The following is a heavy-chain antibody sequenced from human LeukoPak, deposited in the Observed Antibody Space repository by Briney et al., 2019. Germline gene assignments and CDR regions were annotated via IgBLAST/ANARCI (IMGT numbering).Heavy chain of an antibody. V-gene: IGHV3-7*03. J-gene: IGHJ4*02. Sequence: GGSLRLSCAASGFMFSSNWMSWVRLAPGKGLEWVANIKEDGTETYYVDSVKGRFTVSRDNAKNSLYLQMNSLRVEDTAVYYCAKEGRSLQTYWGQGTLVTVSS. CDR2: IKEDGTET. CDR3: AKEGRSLQTY. CDR1: GFMFSSNW. D-gene: IGHD5-24*01.